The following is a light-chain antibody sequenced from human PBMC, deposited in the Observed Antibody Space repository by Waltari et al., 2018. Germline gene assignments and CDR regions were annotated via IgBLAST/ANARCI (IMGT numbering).Light chain of an antibody. J-gene: IGLJ3*02. CDR2: DVT. CDR3: CSYAGIWV. Sequence: QSALPQPLPVSGSPGQSVTISCAVTGSYVGDFNSVSWYQQHPGKAPNLVIFDVTKRPSGVPDRFSGSKSGTSASLTVSGLQAEDEADYYCCSYAGIWVFGGGTKLTVL. CDR1: GSYVGDFNS. V-gene: IGLV2-11*01.